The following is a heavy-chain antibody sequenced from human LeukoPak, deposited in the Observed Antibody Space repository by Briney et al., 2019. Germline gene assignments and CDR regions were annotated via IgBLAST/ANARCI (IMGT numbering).Heavy chain of an antibody. Sequence: GGSLRLSCAASGFTFSSYGMHWVRQAPGKGLEWVAVIWYDGSNKYYADSVKGRFTISRDNSKNTLYLQMNSLRAEDTAVYYCARDGATYYYDSSGYYPPDYWGQGTLVTVSS. J-gene: IGHJ4*02. CDR1: GFTFSSYG. CDR2: IWYDGSNK. D-gene: IGHD3-22*01. V-gene: IGHV3-33*01. CDR3: ARDGATYYYDSSGYYPPDY.